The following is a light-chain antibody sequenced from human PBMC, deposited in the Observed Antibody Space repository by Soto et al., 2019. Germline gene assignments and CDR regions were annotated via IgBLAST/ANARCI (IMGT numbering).Light chain of an antibody. J-gene: IGKJ4*01. V-gene: IGKV3-15*01. CDR2: DAS. CDR3: PQCRNWPLT. CDR1: QNVYNN. Sequence: EIVMTQSPATLSVSPGAGATLSCKASQNVYNNLAWYQQRRGQPPRLLIYDASTRATGISARFSRSGSGTEFTLNISSLQCADFAVYFCPQCRNWPLTCGGGTKVDIK.